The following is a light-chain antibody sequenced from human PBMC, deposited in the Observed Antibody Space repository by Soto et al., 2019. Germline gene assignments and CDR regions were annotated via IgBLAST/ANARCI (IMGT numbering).Light chain of an antibody. CDR1: SSDFGGYNY. Sequence: QSVLTQPASVSGSPGQSITISCTGTSSDFGGYNYVSWYQQHPDKAPKVMIYDVSSLPSGVSNRFSGSKSGNTASLTISGLQAEDEADYYCSSYRSGSTHYVFGTGTKVTVL. CDR3: SSYRSGSTHYV. CDR2: DVS. J-gene: IGLJ1*01. V-gene: IGLV2-14*01.